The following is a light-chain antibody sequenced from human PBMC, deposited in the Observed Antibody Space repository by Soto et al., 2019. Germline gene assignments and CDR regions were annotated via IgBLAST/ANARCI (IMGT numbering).Light chain of an antibody. CDR2: GAS. V-gene: IGKV3-15*01. Sequence: EIVMTQAPATXSXXPXXXXXXXXRASQSVSSNLAWYQQKPGQAPRLLIYGASTRATGIPARFSGSGSGTEFTLTISSLQSEDFAVYYCQQYNNWPLWTFGQGTKVDI. J-gene: IGKJ1*01. CDR1: QSVSSN. CDR3: QQYNNWPLWT.